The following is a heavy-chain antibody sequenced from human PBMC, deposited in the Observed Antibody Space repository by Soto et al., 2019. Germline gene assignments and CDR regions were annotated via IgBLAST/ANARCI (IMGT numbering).Heavy chain of an antibody. CDR1: GASLTYGAYS. V-gene: IGHV4-30-2*01. D-gene: IGHD1-26*01. CDR2: INLLETT. Sequence: PPETLSLTCTVSGASLTYGAYSWSWIRQTPGKGLEWIGYINLLETTFYNPSFESRLTLSIDRTKNQFSLNLKSMSAADRAVYFWARGGGVDSFDYWGQGILVPVSS. CDR3: ARGGGVDSFDY. J-gene: IGHJ4*02.